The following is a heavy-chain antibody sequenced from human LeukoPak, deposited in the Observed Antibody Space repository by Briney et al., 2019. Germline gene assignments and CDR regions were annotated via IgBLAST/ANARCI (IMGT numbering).Heavy chain of an antibody. V-gene: IGHV1-69*13. J-gene: IGHJ4*02. CDR2: IIPIFGTA. CDR1: GGTFSSYA. D-gene: IGHD3-22*01. Sequence: ASVKLSCKASGGTFSSYAISWVRKPPGQGLEWMGGIIPIFGTANYAQKFQDRVTITADESTSTAYMALSSLRSEDTAVYYWARNGGPYYYDSSGPPEYYFDYWGQGTLVTVSS. CDR3: ARNGGPYYYDSSGPPEYYFDY.